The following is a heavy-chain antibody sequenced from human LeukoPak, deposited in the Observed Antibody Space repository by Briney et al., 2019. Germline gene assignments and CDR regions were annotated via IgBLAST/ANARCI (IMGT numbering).Heavy chain of an antibody. Sequence: GASVKVSCKASGYTFTGYSIHWVRQAPGQGLEWMGIINPSGGDTTYAQKFQGRLSMTRDMSTSTVYMELSSLRSEDTAVYYCARTFYEQMPHFDYWGQGTLVTVSS. CDR1: GYTFTGYS. CDR3: ARTFYEQMPHFDY. J-gene: IGHJ4*02. CDR2: INPSGGDT. V-gene: IGHV1-46*01. D-gene: IGHD3-16*01.